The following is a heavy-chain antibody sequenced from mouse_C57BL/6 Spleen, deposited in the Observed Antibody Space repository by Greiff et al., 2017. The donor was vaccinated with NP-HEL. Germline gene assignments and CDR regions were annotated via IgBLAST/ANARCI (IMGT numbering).Heavy chain of an antibody. CDR1: GYAFSSSW. V-gene: IGHV1-82*01. J-gene: IGHJ2*01. Sequence: QVQLQQSGPELVKPGASVKISCKASGYAFSSSWMNWVKQRPGKGLEWIGRIYPGDGDTNYNGKFKGKATLTADKSSSTAYMQLSSLTSEDSAVYVCARCGGLRAFDYWGQGTTLTVSS. CDR3: ARCGGLRAFDY. CDR2: IYPGDGDT. D-gene: IGHD1-1*01.